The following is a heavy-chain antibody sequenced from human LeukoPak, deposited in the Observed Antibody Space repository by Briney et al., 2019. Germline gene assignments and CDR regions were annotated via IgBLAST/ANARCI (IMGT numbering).Heavy chain of an antibody. CDR2: IHSDGIST. V-gene: IGHV3-74*03. D-gene: IGHD3-10*02. CDR3: ARDRYYVPDY. CDR1: GFTFSNTW. J-gene: IGHJ4*02. Sequence: GGSLRLSCAASGFTFSNTWMHWVRQAPGKGLVWVSRIHSDGISTTYADSVKGRFTISRDNAKNTLYLQMNSLRAEDTAVYHCARDRYYVPDYWGQGTLVTVSS.